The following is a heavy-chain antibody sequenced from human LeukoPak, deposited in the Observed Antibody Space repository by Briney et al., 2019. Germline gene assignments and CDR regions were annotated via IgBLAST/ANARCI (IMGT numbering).Heavy chain of an antibody. J-gene: IGHJ3*02. D-gene: IGHD3-10*01. V-gene: IGHV4-30-2*01. CDR1: GVSISSGGYS. CDR3: ASRYYYGSGSYAFDI. Sequence: SETLSLTCAVSGVSISSGGYSWSWIRQPPGKGLEWIGYIYHSGSTYYNPYLKSRVTISVDRSKNQFSLKLSSVTAADTAVYYCASRYYYGSGSYAFDIWGQGTMVTVSS. CDR2: IYHSGST.